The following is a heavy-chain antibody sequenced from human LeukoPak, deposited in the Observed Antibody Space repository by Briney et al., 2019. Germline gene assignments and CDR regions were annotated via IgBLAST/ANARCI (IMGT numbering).Heavy chain of an antibody. CDR2: ISAYNGNT. Sequence: ASVKVSCKASGYIFTGYYMHWVRQAPGQGLEWMGWISAYNGNTNYAQKLQGRVTMTTDTSTSTAYMELRSLRSDDTAVYYCARDIRYDSSGYYYYWFDSWGQGTLVTVSS. D-gene: IGHD3-22*01. CDR3: ARDIRYDSSGYYYYWFDS. CDR1: GYIFTGYY. J-gene: IGHJ5*01. V-gene: IGHV1-18*04.